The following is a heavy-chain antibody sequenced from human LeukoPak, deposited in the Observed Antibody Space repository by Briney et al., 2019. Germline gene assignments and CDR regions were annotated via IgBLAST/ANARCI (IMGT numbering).Heavy chain of an antibody. CDR3: ARSVVRGSWYKDAFDI. D-gene: IGHD6-13*01. V-gene: IGHV1-3*01. J-gene: IGHJ3*02. CDR1: GYTFTSYA. Sequence: ASVKVSCKASGYTFTSYAMHWVRQAPGQRLEWMGWINAGNGNTKYSQKFQGRVTITRDTSASTAYMELSSLRSEDTAVYYCARSVVRGSWYKDAFDIWGQGTMVTVSS. CDR2: INAGNGNT.